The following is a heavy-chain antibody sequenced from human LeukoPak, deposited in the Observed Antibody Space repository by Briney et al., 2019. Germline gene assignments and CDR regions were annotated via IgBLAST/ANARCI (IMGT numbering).Heavy chain of an antibody. J-gene: IGHJ4*02. CDR2: IYYSGST. Sequence: SETLSLSCTVSGDSISSGDYYWSWIRQPPGKGLEWIGYIYYSGSTNYNPSLKSRVTISVDTSKNQFSLRLSSVTAADTAVYYCARVTGYVMEDYFDYWGQGTLVTVSS. D-gene: IGHD6-13*01. V-gene: IGHV4-61*08. CDR1: GDSISSGDYY. CDR3: ARVTGYVMEDYFDY.